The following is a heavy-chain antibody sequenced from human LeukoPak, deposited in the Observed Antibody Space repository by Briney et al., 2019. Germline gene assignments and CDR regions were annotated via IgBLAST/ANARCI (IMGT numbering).Heavy chain of an antibody. CDR2: ISGSGGST. CDR1: GFTFSSYD. J-gene: IGHJ4*02. Sequence: GGSLRLSCAASGFTFSSYDMSWVRQAPGKGLEWVSAISGSGGSTYYADSVKGRFTISRDNSKNTLYLQMNSLRAEDTAVYYCAKDGDDWVPTYYFGNWGQGTLVTVSS. D-gene: IGHD3-9*01. V-gene: IGHV3-23*01. CDR3: AKDGDDWVPTYYFGN.